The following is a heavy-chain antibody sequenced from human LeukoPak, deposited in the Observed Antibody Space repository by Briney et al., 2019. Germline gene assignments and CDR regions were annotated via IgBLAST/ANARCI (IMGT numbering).Heavy chain of an antibody. J-gene: IGHJ5*02. CDR2: ISAYNGNT. CDR3: ARDSYYGSGSYNWFDP. V-gene: IGHV1-18*01. CDR1: GYTFTSYG. Sequence: ASVKVSCKASGYTFTSYGISWVRQAPGQGLEWMGWISAYNGNTNYAQKLQGRVTMTTDTSTSTAYMELSSLRSEDTAVYYCARDSYYGSGSYNWFDPWDQGTLVTVSS. D-gene: IGHD3-10*01.